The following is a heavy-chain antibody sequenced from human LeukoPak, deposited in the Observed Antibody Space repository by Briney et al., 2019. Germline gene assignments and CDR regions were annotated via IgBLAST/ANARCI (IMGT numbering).Heavy chain of an antibody. CDR1: GFTFSSYA. D-gene: IGHD2-2*01. CDR3: VKEYCSSTSCYPEDNWFDP. J-gene: IGHJ5*02. V-gene: IGHV3-23*01. CDR2: ISGSGGST. Sequence: GGSLRLSCAASGFTFSSYAMSWVRQAPGKGLEWVSAISGSGGSTYYADSVKGRFTISRDNSKNTLYLQMNSLRAEDTAVYYCVKEYCSSTSCYPEDNWFDPWGQGTLVTVSS.